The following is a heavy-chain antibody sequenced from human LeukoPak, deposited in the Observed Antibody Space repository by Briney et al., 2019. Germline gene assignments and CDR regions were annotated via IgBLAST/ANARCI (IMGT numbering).Heavy chain of an antibody. CDR1: GGSISSYY. CDR3: AREGSGGATIPHFDI. CDR2: IYTSGNT. Sequence: SETLSLTCTVSGGSISSYYWSWIRQPAGKGLEWIGRIYTSGNTNYNPSLKSRVTMSVDTSKNQFSLKLSSVTAADTAFYYCAREGSGGATIPHFDIWGQGTMVTVSS. J-gene: IGHJ3*02. D-gene: IGHD1-26*01. V-gene: IGHV4-4*07.